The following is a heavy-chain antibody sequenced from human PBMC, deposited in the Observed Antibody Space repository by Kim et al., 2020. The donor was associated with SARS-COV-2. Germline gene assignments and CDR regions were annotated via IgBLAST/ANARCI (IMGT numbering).Heavy chain of an antibody. V-gene: IGHV3-74*03. CDR3: AKVGVDWYFDL. J-gene: IGHJ2*01. CDR2: INTDGSSI. D-gene: IGHD3-16*01. CDR1: GFTFSRTW. Sequence: GGSLRLSCAASGFTFSRTWMYWVRQAPGKGLVWISRINTDGSSITYADSVKGRFTISRDNAKKTLHLQMNTQTDEDTAVYYCAKVGVDWYFDLWGRGPLVTVSS.